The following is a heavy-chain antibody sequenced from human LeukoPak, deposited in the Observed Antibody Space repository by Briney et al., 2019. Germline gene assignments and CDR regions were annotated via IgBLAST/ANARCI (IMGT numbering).Heavy chain of an antibody. CDR2: IIPIFGTA. CDR1: GYTFSGYY. CDR3: ARGRYFDWLLYPFDY. Sequence: ASVKVSCKASGYTFSGYYMHWVRQAPGQGLEWMGGIIPIFGTANYAQKFQGRVTITTDESTSTAYMELSSLRSEDTAVYYCARGRYFDWLLYPFDYWGQGTLVTVSS. V-gene: IGHV1-69*05. J-gene: IGHJ4*02. D-gene: IGHD3-9*01.